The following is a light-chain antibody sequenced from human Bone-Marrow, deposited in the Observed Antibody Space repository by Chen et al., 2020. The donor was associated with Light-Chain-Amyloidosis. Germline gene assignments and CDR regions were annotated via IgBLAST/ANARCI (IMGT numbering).Light chain of an antibody. Sequence: SDVLTQPSSVSVAPGQTATTAWGGNNIGSTSVHWYQQTPVQAPLLVVYDDSDRPSGIPERLSGSNSWNTATLTISRVEAGDEADYYCQVWDRSSDRPVFGGGTKLTVL. CDR1: NIGSTS. V-gene: IGLV3-21*02. CDR3: QVWDRSSDRPV. J-gene: IGLJ3*02. CDR2: DDS.